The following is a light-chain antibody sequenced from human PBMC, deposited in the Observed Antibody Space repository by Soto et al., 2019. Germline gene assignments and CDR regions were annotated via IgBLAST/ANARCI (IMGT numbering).Light chain of an antibody. J-gene: IGKJ2*01. CDR1: QSVSSAF. CDR2: AAA. CDR3: QQYGDSPPT. V-gene: IGKV3-20*01. Sequence: IVLTQSLGTLSLSPGERATLSCRASQSVSSAFFAWYQQKPGQPLRLLIYAAASRATGIPDRFSGSGSATDFNLTISRLEPEDFAVYYCQQYGDSPPTFGRGTKVEIK.